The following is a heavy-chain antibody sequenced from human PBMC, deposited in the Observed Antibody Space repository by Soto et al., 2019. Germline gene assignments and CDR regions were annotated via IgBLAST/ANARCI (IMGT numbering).Heavy chain of an antibody. CDR3: ARDPRSITGTTSSEDFQH. J-gene: IGHJ1*01. D-gene: IGHD1-20*01. CDR2: IIPILGIT. CDR1: VGTFSGYA. V-gene: IGHV1-69*01. Sequence: QAQLMQSGAEVKKPGSSVKVSCTASVGTFSGYAISWVRQAPGQGLEWMGGIIPILGITNYAQKFQGRITIAADESTGTVYMDLRSLRSEDTAVYYCARDPRSITGTTSSEDFQHWGQGTLVSVSS.